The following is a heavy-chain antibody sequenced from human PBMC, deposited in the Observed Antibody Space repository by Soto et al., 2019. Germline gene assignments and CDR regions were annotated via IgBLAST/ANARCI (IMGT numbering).Heavy chain of an antibody. Sequence: QVTLKESGPTLVKPTQTLTLTCTFSGVSLSTSGMGVGWIRQPPGKALEWLALVYWDDDKRYSTSLKSRLTITKDTSKNQVVLTMTYMDPVDTATYDCAHMIEGAFFDNWGQGTLVTVSS. J-gene: IGHJ4*02. CDR1: GVSLSTSGMG. CDR3: AHMIEGAFFDN. V-gene: IGHV2-5*02. CDR2: VYWDDDK. D-gene: IGHD2-21*01.